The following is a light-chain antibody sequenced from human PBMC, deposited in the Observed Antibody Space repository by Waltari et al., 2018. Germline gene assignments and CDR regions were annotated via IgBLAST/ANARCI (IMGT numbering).Light chain of an antibody. CDR1: QSVLYSSNNKNY. J-gene: IGKJ4*01. CDR3: QQYYSTPRT. V-gene: IGKV4-1*01. Sequence: DIVMTQSPDSLAVSLGARATIHCKSSQSVLYSSNNKNYLAWYQQKPGQPPKLLIYWASTRESGVPDRFSGSGSGTDFTLTISSLQAEDVAVYYCQQYYSTPRTFGGGTKVEIK. CDR2: WAS.